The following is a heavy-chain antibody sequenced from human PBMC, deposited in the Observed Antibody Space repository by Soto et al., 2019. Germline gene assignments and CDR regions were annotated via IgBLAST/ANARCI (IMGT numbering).Heavy chain of an antibody. CDR1: GFAFRVYW. CDR3: ARSRRQWFGGTLSYSIDF. Sequence: GGSLRLSCAASGFAFRVYWMSWVRQAPGKGLEWVANIKEDGSEANYVDSVKGRFAVSRDKDTNSLYLQLNSLTPEDSAVYYCARSRRQWFGGTLSYSIDFWGPGTLVTVSS. D-gene: IGHD3-10*01. CDR2: IKEDGSEA. J-gene: IGHJ4*01. V-gene: IGHV3-7*01.